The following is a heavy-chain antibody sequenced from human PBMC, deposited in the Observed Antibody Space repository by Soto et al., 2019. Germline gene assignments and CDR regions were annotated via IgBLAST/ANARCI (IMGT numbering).Heavy chain of an antibody. CDR2: INSDGSST. J-gene: IGHJ6*02. D-gene: IGHD3-10*01. CDR1: GFTFSSYW. V-gene: IGHV3-74*01. CDR3: ARGITMVRGVITEPHYYYYGMDV. Sequence: GSLRLSCAASGFTFSSYWMHWVRQAPGKGLVWVSRINSDGSSTSYADSVKGRFTISRDNAKNTLYLQMNSLRAEDTAVYYCARGITMVRGVITEPHYYYYGMDVWGQGTTVTVSS.